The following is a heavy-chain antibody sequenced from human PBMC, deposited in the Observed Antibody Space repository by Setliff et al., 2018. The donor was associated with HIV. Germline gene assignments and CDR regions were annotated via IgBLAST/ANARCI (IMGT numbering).Heavy chain of an antibody. V-gene: IGHV4-31*02. CDR2: IYHSGSR. D-gene: IGHD2-21*01. CDR3: ARGDIVVVGLDY. J-gene: IGHJ4*02. CDR1: NASISAFY. Sequence: SETLSLTCGVHNASISAFYWNWIRQHPGKGLEWIGYIYHSGSRYYNPSLRSRVTISVDTSKNQFSLRLTSVTVADTAVYYCARGDIVVVGLDYWGQGTLVTVSS.